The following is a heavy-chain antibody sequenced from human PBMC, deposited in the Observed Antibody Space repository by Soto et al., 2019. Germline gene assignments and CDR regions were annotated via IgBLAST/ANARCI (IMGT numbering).Heavy chain of an antibody. CDR2: IGGSGSFIT. D-gene: IGHD5-18*01. J-gene: IGHJ4*02. CDR1: GFTFSNYG. Sequence: EVQLLESGGGLVQPGGSLRLSCATSGFTFSNYGMSWVRQAPGKGLEWVSAIGGSGSFITHYADSVKGRFTISRDNSKNTLYLQMNSLGVEDTAVYYCAKGLTGAIHYLDTALIGGQGTLVTVSS. CDR3: AKGLTGAIHYLDTALI. V-gene: IGHV3-23*01.